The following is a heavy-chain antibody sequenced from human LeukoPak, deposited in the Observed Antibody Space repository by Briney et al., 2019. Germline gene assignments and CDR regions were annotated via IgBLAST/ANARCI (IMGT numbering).Heavy chain of an antibody. CDR1: GGTFSSYA. CDR2: IIPIFGTA. V-gene: IGHV1-69*13. CDR3: ARDNPPYYYGSGSYDHYYYYMDV. Sequence: ASVKFSCKASGGTFSSYAISWVRQAPGQGLEWMGGIIPIFGTANYAQKFQGRDTITADESTSTAYMELSSLRSEDTAVYYCARDNPPYYYGSGSYDHYYYYMDVWGKGTTVTISS. D-gene: IGHD3-10*01. J-gene: IGHJ6*03.